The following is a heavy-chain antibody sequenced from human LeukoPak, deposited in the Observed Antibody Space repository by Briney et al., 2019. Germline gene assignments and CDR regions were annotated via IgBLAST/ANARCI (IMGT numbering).Heavy chain of an antibody. V-gene: IGHV4-59*08. Sequence: SETLSLTCTASGGSVSSDSWNWIRQPPGKGLEWVGYIYNTGSSNHNPSLKNRVTISFDKSKSQLSLNLSSVTAADTAIYYCARHGKMNLVRGAFWYFDLWGRGTLVTVSS. CDR2: IYNTGSS. J-gene: IGHJ2*01. CDR3: ARHGKMNLVRGAFWYFDL. D-gene: IGHD3-10*01. CDR1: GGSVSSDS.